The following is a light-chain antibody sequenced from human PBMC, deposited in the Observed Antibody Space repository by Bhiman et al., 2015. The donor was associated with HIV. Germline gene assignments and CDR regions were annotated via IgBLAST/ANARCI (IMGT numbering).Light chain of an antibody. CDR3: QSYDSSLSAWV. CDR2: GNS. J-gene: IGLJ3*02. CDR1: SSDVGGYNY. Sequence: QSALTQPRSVSGSPGQSVTISCTGTSSDVGGYNYVSWYQQHPGKAPKLLIYGNSNRPSGVPDRFSGSKSGTSASLAITGLQAEEEVDYYCQSYDSSLSAWVFGGGTKLTVL. V-gene: IGLV2-11*01.